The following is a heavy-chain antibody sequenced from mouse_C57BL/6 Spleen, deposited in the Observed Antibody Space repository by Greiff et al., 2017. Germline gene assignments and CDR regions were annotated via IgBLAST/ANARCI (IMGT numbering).Heavy chain of an antibody. V-gene: IGHV1-19*01. Sequence: VQLQQSGPVLVKPGASVKMSCKASGYTFTDYYMNWVKQSHGKSLEWIGVINPYNGGTSYNQKFKGKATLTVDKSSSTAYMELNSLTSEDSAVYYCARRDYYGSSPWYFDVWGTGTTVTVSS. CDR1: GYTFTDYY. D-gene: IGHD1-1*01. J-gene: IGHJ1*03. CDR2: INPYNGGT. CDR3: ARRDYYGSSPWYFDV.